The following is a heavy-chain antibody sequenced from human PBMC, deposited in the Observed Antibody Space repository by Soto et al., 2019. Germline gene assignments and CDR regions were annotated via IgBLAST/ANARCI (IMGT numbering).Heavy chain of an antibody. CDR1: GGSIITTTYY. D-gene: IGHD3-22*01. V-gene: IGHV4-39*07. J-gene: IGHJ5*02. Sequence: SETLSLTCTVSGGSIITTTYYWGWLRQPPGKGLEWIGSVYYSGSTYYNPSLKSRVTISVDTSKNQFSLKLSSVTAADTAVYYCARENDSSGYFSWGQGTLVTVSS. CDR2: VYYSGST. CDR3: ARENDSSGYFS.